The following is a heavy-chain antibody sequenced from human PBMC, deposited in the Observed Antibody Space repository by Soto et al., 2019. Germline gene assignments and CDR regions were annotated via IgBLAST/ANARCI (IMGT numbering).Heavy chain of an antibody. CDR2: INANNGNT. CDR3: ARVMDGSGSYPTY. Sequence: GASVKVSCKASGYTFTSYYMHWVRQAPGQGLEWMGIINANNGNTNYAQKLQGRVTMTSDTSTSTAYMELRSLRSDDTAVYYCARVMDGSGSYPTYWGQGTLVTVSS. V-gene: IGHV1-18*04. D-gene: IGHD3-10*01. J-gene: IGHJ4*02. CDR1: GYTFTSYY.